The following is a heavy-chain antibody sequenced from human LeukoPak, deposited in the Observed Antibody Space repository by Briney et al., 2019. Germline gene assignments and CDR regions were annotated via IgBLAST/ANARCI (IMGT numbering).Heavy chain of an antibody. D-gene: IGHD3-3*01. CDR2: IYYSGST. V-gene: IGHV4-31*03. CDR3: AKGLYDFWSGYYTGKNYYGMDV. Sequence: SETLSLTCTVSGGSISSGGYYWSWIRQHPGKGLEWIGYIYYSGSTYYNPSLKSRVTISVDTSKNQFSLKLSSVTAADTAVYYCAKGLYDFWSGYYTGKNYYGMDVWGQGTTVTVSS. CDR1: GGSISSGGYY. J-gene: IGHJ6*02.